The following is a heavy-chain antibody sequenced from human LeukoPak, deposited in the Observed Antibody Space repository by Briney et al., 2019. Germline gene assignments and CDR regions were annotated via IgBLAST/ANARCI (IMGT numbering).Heavy chain of an antibody. D-gene: IGHD6-13*01. CDR2: INSDGSST. CDR3: ARDGGSSWYALFDY. V-gene: IGHV3-74*01. J-gene: IGHJ4*02. CDR1: GFTFSSYG. Sequence: PGGTLRLSCEASGFTFSSYGMGWVRQAPGKGLVWVSRINSDGSSTSYADSVKGRFTISRDNAKNTLYLQVNSLRAEDTAVYYCARDGGSSWYALFDYWGQGTLVTVSS.